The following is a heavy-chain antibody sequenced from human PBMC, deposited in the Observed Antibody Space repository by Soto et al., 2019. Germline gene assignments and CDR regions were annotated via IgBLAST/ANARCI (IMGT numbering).Heavy chain of an antibody. CDR2: IYYSGST. J-gene: IGHJ6*02. V-gene: IGHV4-39*02. CDR3: AREDTSYDFWSGSYYYGMDV. D-gene: IGHD3-3*01. CDR1: GGSISSSSYY. Sequence: LSLTCTVSGGSISSSSYYWGWIRQPPGKGLEWIGSIYYSGSTYYNPSLKSRVTISVDTSKNQFSLKLSSVTAADTAVYYCAREDTSYDFWSGSYYYGMDVWGQGTTVTVSS.